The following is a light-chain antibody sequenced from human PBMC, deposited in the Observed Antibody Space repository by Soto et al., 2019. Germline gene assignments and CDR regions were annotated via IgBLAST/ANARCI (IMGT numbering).Light chain of an antibody. CDR2: GAS. J-gene: IGKJ1*01. Sequence: EIVLTHSPATLSLSPGERATLSCRASQSVSTYLAWYQQKPGQAPRLLIGASSRATGVPDRFIASGSGTDFTLTISRLEPEDFAVYYCQQFASSPRTFGRGTKVDIK. CDR3: QQFASSPRT. CDR1: QSVSTY. V-gene: IGKV3-20*01.